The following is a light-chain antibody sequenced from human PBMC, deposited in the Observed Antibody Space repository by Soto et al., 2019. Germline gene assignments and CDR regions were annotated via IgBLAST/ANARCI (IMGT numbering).Light chain of an antibody. CDR1: TGAVTSGYY. CDR3: LLFYGDAVV. Sequence: QTVVTQEPSLTVSPGGTVTLTCASSTGAVTSGYYPNWFQQKPGQPPRALIYSTTYKHSWTPARFSGSLLGGKAALTLSGVQPEDEADYYCLLFYGDAVVFGGVTKLTVL. J-gene: IGLJ2*01. V-gene: IGLV7-43*01. CDR2: STT.